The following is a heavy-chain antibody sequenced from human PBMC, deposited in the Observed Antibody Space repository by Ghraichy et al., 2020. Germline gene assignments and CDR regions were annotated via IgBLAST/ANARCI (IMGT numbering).Heavy chain of an antibody. Sequence: GGSLKLSCINSGFTFSHYAMSWVRLAPGKGPEWVSGISDSGHSTYYADSVKGRFTISRDNSKNTVFLQMYGLRVEDTAAYYCVKGTLPDCSGGICYHFDHWCQGSLVTVSS. CDR3: VKGTLPDCSGGICYHFDH. J-gene: IGHJ4*02. D-gene: IGHD2-15*01. V-gene: IGHV3-23*01. CDR1: GFTFSHYA. CDR2: ISDSGHST.